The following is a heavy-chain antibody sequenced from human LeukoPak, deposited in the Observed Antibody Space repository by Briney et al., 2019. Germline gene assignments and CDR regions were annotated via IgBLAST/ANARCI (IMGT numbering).Heavy chain of an antibody. D-gene: IGHD3-22*01. CDR2: IAYTGNT. J-gene: IGHJ4*02. Sequence: SETLSLTCTVSGDSITSGSYYWAWVRQPPGKGLEWIGSIAYTGNTYYNPPLKNRATMSVDPSGNQFSLRLSSVTAADTALYYWRGYDSSGNWVFDYWGQGTLVTVSS. V-gene: IGHV4-39*01. CDR3: RGYDSSGNWVFDY. CDR1: GDSITSGSYY.